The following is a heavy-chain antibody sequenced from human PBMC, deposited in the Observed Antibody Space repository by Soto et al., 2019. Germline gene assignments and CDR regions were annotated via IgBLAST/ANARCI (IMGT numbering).Heavy chain of an antibody. J-gene: IGHJ6*02. CDR2: ISSSSSYT. CDR3: AREAAMATMYYYGMDV. V-gene: IGHV3-11*06. CDR1: GFTFSDYY. D-gene: IGHD5-18*01. Sequence: GGSLRLSCAASGFTFSDYYMSWIRQAPGKGLEWVSYISSSSSYTNYADSVKGRFTIPRDNAKNSLYLQMNSLRAEDTAVYYCAREAAMATMYYYGMDVWGQGTTVTVSS.